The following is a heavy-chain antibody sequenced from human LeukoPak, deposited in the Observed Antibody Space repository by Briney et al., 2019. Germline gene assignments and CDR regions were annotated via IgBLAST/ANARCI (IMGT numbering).Heavy chain of an antibody. CDR1: GFTFDDYA. D-gene: IGHD4-17*01. CDR3: ARRLRGSGPIIDY. V-gene: IGHV3-43*02. J-gene: IGHJ4*02. CDR2: ISGDGGST. Sequence: GGSLRLSCAASGFTFDDYAIHWVRQRPGKGLESVSLISGDGGSTYYGDSVKGRFTISRDNSKKSLYLQMNSLRAEDTALYYCARRLRGSGPIIDYWGQGTLVTVSS.